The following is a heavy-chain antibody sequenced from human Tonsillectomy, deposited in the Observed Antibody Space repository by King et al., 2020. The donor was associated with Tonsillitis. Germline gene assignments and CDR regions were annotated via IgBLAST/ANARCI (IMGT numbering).Heavy chain of an antibody. CDR2: IYYSGST. Sequence: QLQESGPGLVKPSQTLSLTCAVSGGSISSGDYSWTWIRQPPGKGLEWIGYIYYSGSTYYNSSLKSRVTISLDTSKNQFSLKLTSVTAADTAVYYCASGIDYWGQGTLVTVSS. J-gene: IGHJ4*02. CDR3: ASGIDY. V-gene: IGHV4-30-4*01. CDR1: GGSISSGDYS.